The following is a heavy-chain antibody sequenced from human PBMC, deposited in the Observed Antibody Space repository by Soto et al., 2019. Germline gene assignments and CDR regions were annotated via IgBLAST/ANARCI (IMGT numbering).Heavy chain of an antibody. V-gene: IGHV4-31*11. J-gene: IGHJ5*02. Sequence: QVHLQQSGPGLVKASETLSLSCVVSGAYISGADSYWFWIRKPPGKGLEWIGYIAYSGDTYYNPSRGRGVTTSAEKSKNNFSLPLKSVTAAAAAVYFCAGDFESSATAPGGQGPSVPVSS. CDR3: AGDFESSATAP. CDR2: IAYSGDT. D-gene: IGHD3-16*01. CDR1: GAYISGADSY.